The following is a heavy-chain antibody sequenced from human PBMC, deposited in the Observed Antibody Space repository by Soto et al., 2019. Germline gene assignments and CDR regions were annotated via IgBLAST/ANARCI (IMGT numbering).Heavy chain of an antibody. D-gene: IGHD3-16*01. CDR3: ARDLGLEGS. CDR1: GFTFSSYS. Sequence: PGGSLRLSCAASGFTFSSYSMNWVRQAPGKGLEWVSYISPSSRTIYYADSVKGRFTISRDNAKNSLYLQMNSLRAEDTAIYYCARDLGLEGSWGQGTLVTSPQ. V-gene: IGHV3-48*01. J-gene: IGHJ5*02. CDR2: ISPSSRTI.